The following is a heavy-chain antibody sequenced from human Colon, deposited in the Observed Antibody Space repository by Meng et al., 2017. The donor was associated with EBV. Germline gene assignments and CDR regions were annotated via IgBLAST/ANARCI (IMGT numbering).Heavy chain of an antibody. CDR1: GFTFSSYA. D-gene: IGHD1-1*01. V-gene: IGHV3-30-3*01. J-gene: IGHJ4*02. CDR3: ARGKTGTNL. Sequence: QVQLVESGXGVVQPGXSPRLSCAASGFTFSSYAMHWVRQAPGKGLEWVAVISYDGSNKYYADSVKGRFTISRDNSKNTLYLQMNSLRAEDTAVYYCARGKTGTNLWGQGTLVTVSS. CDR2: ISYDGSNK.